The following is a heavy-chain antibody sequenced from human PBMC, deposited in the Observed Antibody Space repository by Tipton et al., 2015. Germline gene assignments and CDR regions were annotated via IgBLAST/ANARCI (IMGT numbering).Heavy chain of an antibody. CDR1: GFTFSDYY. J-gene: IGHJ4*02. CDR2: INDSGST. D-gene: IGHD3-16*01. Sequence: LRLSCAASGFTFSDYYMSWIRQTPGEGLEWIGEINDSGSTNYNPSLKTRVTISGDTSKNQFSLELNSVTAADTAVYYCARERENSYGSFDHWGQGSL. CDR3: ARERENSYGSFDH. V-gene: IGHV4-34*01.